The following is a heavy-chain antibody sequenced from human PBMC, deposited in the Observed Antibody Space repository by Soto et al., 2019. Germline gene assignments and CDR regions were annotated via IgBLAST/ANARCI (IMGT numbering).Heavy chain of an antibody. CDR2: ISYDGSSK. CDR1: GFTFSNYA. V-gene: IGHV3-30-3*01. CDR3: AREEVSARKHYGMDV. J-gene: IGHJ6*02. Sequence: LRLSCAASGFTFSNYAMHWVRQAPGKGLEWVAIISYDGSSKYYADSVKGRFTISRDNSKNTLYLQMSSLRGDDMAVYFCAREEVSARKHYGMDVWGQGTTVTVSS.